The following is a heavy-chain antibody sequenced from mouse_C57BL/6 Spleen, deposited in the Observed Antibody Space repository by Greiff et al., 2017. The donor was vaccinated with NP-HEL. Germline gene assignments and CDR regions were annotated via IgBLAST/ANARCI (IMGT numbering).Heavy chain of an antibody. V-gene: IGHV1-76*01. D-gene: IGHD2-1*01. J-gene: IGHJ4*01. CDR1: GYTFTDYY. CDR2: IYPGSGNT. CDR3: ARIYYGNYYGTYAMDY. Sequence: QVQLQQSGAELVRPGASVKLSCKASGYTFTDYYINWVKQRPGQGLEWIARIYPGSGNTYYNEKFKGKATLTAEKSSSTAYMQLSSLTSEDSAVYFCARIYYGNYYGTYAMDYWGQGTSVTVSS.